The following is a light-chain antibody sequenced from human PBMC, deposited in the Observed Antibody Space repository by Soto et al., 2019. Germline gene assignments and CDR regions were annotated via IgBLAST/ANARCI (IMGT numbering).Light chain of an antibody. CDR3: AVWGDKLDGPGV. CDR2: GHD. J-gene: IGLJ3*02. CDR1: SSTIGSNA. Sequence: QSVLTQPPSASGPPGQRVTISCSGSSSTIGSNAVDWYQQLPGTAPKLLMYGHDHRPLGVPDRFSASRSGTSASLAISGLQPGDEGIYYCAVWGDKLDGPGVFGGGTKLTVL. V-gene: IGLV1-44*01.